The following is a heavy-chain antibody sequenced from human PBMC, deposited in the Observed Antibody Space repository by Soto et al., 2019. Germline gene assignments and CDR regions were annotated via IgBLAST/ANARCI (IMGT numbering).Heavy chain of an antibody. J-gene: IGHJ4*01. CDR3: AREVDRALVGSPHYFDY. CDR2: ISSRSGTI. V-gene: IGHV3-11*01. CDR1: GFSFSDYY. D-gene: IGHD5-18*01. Sequence: QVQLVESGGGLVKPGGSLRLSCAASGFSFSDYYMTWIRLAPGQGLEWVSYISSRSGTIFYADSVKGRFTLSRDNSKNSMYLQMNSLRAEDTAVYYCAREVDRALVGSPHYFDYWGQGTLVTVSS.